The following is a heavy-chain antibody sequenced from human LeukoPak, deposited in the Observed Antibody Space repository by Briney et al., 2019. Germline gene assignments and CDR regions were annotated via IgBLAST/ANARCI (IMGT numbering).Heavy chain of an antibody. D-gene: IGHD6-19*01. CDR1: GFSFKDYA. Sequence: GGSLRLSSAASGFSFKDYAMHWVRQVPGKGLEWVSGISWNSDTIDYADSVRGRFTVSRDNAKNSLYLEMNSLRGDDTAVYYCAKDFPRGSGSYYFDCWGQGTLVVVSS. CDR3: AKDFPRGSGSYYFDC. V-gene: IGHV3-9*01. CDR2: ISWNSDTI. J-gene: IGHJ4*02.